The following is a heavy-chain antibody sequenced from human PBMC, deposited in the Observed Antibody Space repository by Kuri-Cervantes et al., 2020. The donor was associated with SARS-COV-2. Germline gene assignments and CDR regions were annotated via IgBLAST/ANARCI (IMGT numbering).Heavy chain of an antibody. CDR3: ARGGDIGHYPFDF. V-gene: IGHV4-30-2*01. Sequence: SETLSLTCAVSGASIRSAGYSWTWIRQPPGKGLEWIGYIQHGGKTYSYNPSLKSRVTISLDTSRNQSSLKLNSVTAADTAVYYWARGGDIGHYPFDFWGQGILVTVSS. D-gene: IGHD3-22*01. CDR2: IQHGGKT. CDR1: GASIRSAGYS. J-gene: IGHJ4*02.